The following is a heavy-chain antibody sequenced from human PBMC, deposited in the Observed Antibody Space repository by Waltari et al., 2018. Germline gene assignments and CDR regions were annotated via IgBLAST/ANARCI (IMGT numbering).Heavy chain of an antibody. CDR3: ARDRMDSYGYKPYYYGMDV. V-gene: IGHV1-8*01. J-gene: IGHJ6*02. CDR1: GYTFTSSD. Sequence: QVQLVQSGAEVKKPGASVKVSCKASGYTFTSSDINWVRQATGQGLEWMGWMNPNSGNTGYAQKFQGRVTMTRNTSISTAYMELSSLRSEDTAVYYCARDRMDSYGYKPYYYGMDVWGQGTTVTVSS. D-gene: IGHD5-18*01. CDR2: MNPNSGNT.